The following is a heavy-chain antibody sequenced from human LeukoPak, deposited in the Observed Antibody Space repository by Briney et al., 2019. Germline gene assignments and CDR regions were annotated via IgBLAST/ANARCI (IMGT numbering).Heavy chain of an antibody. CDR3: AIRKRYLWSGYPYNWFDP. Sequence: ASVTVSCKASGGTFSSYAISWVRQAPGQGLEWMGGIIPIFGTANYAQKFQGRVTITADETTSTAYMELSSLRSEDTAVYYCAIRKRYLWSGYPYNWFDPWGQGTLVTVSS. CDR2: IIPIFGTA. D-gene: IGHD3-3*01. V-gene: IGHV1-69*13. J-gene: IGHJ5*02. CDR1: GGTFSSYA.